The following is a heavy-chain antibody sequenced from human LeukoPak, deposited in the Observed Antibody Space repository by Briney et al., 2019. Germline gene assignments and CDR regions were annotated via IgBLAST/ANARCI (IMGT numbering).Heavy chain of an antibody. V-gene: IGHV3-23*01. D-gene: IGHD3-22*01. CDR1: GFTFSSYA. CDR3: AKAGEAYYDSSHGFDY. J-gene: IGHJ4*02. CDR2: ISGSGGST. Sequence: PGRSLRLSCAASGFTFSSYAMSWVRQAPGKGLEWVSAISGSGGSTYYADSVKGRFTISRDNSKNTLYLQMNSLRAEDTAVYYCAKAGEAYYDSSHGFDYWGQGTLVTVSS.